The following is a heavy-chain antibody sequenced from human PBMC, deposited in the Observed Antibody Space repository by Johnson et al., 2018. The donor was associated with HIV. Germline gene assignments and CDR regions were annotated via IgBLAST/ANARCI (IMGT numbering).Heavy chain of an antibody. CDR1: GFTVSSNY. CDR2: MYSGRSP. Sequence: VQLVESGGGLIQPGGSLRLSCAASGFTVSSNYMSWVRQAHGQGLEWVSVMYSGRSPYYAAPVKGRFTISRDNSKNTLYLQMKGLRAEDTAVYYGAKDGSSWYGGAFDIWGQGTMVTVSS. D-gene: IGHD6-13*01. CDR3: AKDGSSWYGGAFDI. V-gene: IGHV3-53*01. J-gene: IGHJ3*02.